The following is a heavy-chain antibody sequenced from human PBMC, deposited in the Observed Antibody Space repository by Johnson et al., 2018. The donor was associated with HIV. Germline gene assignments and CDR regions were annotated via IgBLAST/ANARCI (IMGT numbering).Heavy chain of an antibody. V-gene: IGHV3-30*03. Sequence: QVQLVESGGGVVQPGRSLRLSCAASGFTFGSYGIHWVRQAPGKGLEWVAVISYDGSNIYYADSVKGRFRISRDNSKKTLYLQMNGLRRGDTGIYYCAREPEGWAFDIWGQGTMVTVSS. D-gene: IGHD2-15*01. CDR3: AREPEGWAFDI. CDR2: ISYDGSNI. J-gene: IGHJ3*02. CDR1: GFTFGSYG.